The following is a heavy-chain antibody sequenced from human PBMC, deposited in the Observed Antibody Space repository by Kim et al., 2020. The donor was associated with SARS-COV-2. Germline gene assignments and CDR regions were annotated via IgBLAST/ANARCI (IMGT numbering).Heavy chain of an antibody. J-gene: IGHJ6*02. Sequence: GGSLRLSCAASGFTFSSYAMHWVRQAPGKGLEWVAVISYDGSNKYYADSVKGRFTISRDNSKNTLYLQMNSLRAEDTAVYYCAREGGWNYPIGYYYGMDVWGQGTTVTVSS. CDR2: ISYDGSNK. V-gene: IGHV3-30-3*01. D-gene: IGHD1-7*01. CDR3: AREGGWNYPIGYYYGMDV. CDR1: GFTFSSYA.